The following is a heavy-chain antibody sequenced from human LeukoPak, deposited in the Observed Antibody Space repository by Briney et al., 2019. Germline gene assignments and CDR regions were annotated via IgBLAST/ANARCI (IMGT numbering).Heavy chain of an antibody. Sequence: SETLSLTCTVSGGSISSYSWSWIRQPAGKALEWIGRIYSSGSTNYNPSLKSRVTMSVDTSKNQFSLKLSSVTVADTAVYYCAREGRYGDYEGYWGQGTLVTVSS. CDR2: IYSSGST. J-gene: IGHJ4*02. CDR1: GGSISSYS. V-gene: IGHV4-4*07. CDR3: AREGRYGDYEGY. D-gene: IGHD4-17*01.